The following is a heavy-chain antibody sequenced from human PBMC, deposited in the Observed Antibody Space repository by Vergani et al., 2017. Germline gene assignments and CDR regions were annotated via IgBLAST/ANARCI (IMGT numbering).Heavy chain of an antibody. CDR3: TKAGQYDSDNFHDS. J-gene: IGHJ1*01. CDR1: GFTFRICG. V-gene: IGHV3-30*02. CDR2: IRYDGTKR. Sequence: QVQLVESGGGVVQPGGSLRLSCIASGFTFRICGMHWVRQAPGKGLEWVAFIRYDGTKRFYGDSVKGRFTISRDNSQTTVFLQMYSLRADDSAVYYCTKAGQYDSDNFHDSWGQGALVTVAS. D-gene: IGHD3-22*01.